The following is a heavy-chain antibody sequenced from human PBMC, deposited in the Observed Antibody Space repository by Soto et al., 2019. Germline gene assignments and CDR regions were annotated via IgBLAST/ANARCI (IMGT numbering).Heavy chain of an antibody. D-gene: IGHD3-16*02. CDR1: GFTFSLYS. CDR3: ARAVIRGLDV. CDR2: ISRSSTGI. J-gene: IGHJ6*01. Sequence: EVRLVESGGGLVQPGGSLRLSCAASGFTFSLYSMSWVRQAPGKGLEWVSYISRSSTGIHYADSVKGRFTTPRDDVTTSMHLQINSLRYGDTAVYYCARAVIRGLDVLGQGTTVSISS. V-gene: IGHV3-48*02.